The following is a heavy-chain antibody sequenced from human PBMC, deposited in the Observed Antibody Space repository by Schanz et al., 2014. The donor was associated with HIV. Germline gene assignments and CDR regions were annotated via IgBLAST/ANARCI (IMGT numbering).Heavy chain of an antibody. V-gene: IGHV3-48*01. Sequence: EVQLVESGGGLVQPGGSLRLSCVASGFTLSSYSMNWVRQAPGKGLECVSYMSYSSSAMYYADSVKGRFTISRDNSKNTLYLQMNSLRAEDTAVYYCAKEGYGEGYYGMDVWGQGTTVTVSS. J-gene: IGHJ6*02. CDR1: GFTLSSYS. CDR3: AKEGYGEGYYGMDV. D-gene: IGHD4-17*01. CDR2: MSYSSSAM.